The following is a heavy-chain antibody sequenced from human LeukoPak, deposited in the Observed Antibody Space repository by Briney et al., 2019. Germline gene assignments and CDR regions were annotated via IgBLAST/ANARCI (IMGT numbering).Heavy chain of an antibody. J-gene: IGHJ3*02. V-gene: IGHV4-59*12. D-gene: IGHD3-3*01. Sequence: PSETLSLTCTVSGGSISSYYWSWIRQPPGKGLEWIGYIYYSGGTNYNPPLKSRVTMSVDTSKNQFSLKLSSVTAADTAVYYCARDGGVGGGIFGVLGHDAFDIWGQGTRVTVSS. CDR3: ARDGGVGGGIFGVLGHDAFDI. CDR2: IYYSGGT. CDR1: GGSISSYY.